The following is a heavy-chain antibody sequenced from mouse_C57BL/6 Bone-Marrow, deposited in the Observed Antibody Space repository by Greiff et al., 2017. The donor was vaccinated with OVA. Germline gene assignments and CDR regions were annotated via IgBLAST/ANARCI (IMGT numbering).Heavy chain of an antibody. V-gene: IGHV5-6*01. J-gene: IGHJ2*01. D-gene: IGHD1-1*01. CDR2: ISSGGSYT. Sequence: EVKVVESGGDLVKPGGSLKLSCAASGFTFSSYGMSWVRPTPDKRLEWVATISSGGSYTYYPDSVKGRFTISRANAKNTLYLQMSSLKSEDTAMYYCARHGDYGSFFDYWGQGTTLTVSS. CDR1: GFTFSSYG. CDR3: ARHGDYGSFFDY.